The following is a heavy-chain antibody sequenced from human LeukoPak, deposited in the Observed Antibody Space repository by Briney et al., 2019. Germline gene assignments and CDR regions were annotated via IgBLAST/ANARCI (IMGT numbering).Heavy chain of an antibody. Sequence: SETLSLTCTVSGGSISSGSYYWSWIRQPAGKGLEWIGRIFTSGSTNYNPSLKSRVTISVDTSKNQFSLKLSSVTAADTAVYYCARSDSSSWINWFDPWGQGTLVTVSS. D-gene: IGHD6-13*01. CDR3: ARSDSSSWINWFDP. J-gene: IGHJ5*02. CDR2: IFTSGST. CDR1: GGSISSGSYY. V-gene: IGHV4-61*02.